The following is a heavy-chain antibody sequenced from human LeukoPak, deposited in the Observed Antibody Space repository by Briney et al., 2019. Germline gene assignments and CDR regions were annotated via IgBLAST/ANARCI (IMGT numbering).Heavy chain of an antibody. V-gene: IGHV1-8*01. CDR3: ARAPERVRGVIISHYYYYYMDV. Sequence: ASVKVSCKASGYTFTSYDINWVRQATGQGLGWMGWMNPNSGNTGYAQKFQGRVTMTRNTSISTAYMELSSLRSEDTAVYYCARAPERVRGVIISHYYYYYMDVWGKGTTVTVSS. D-gene: IGHD3-10*01. J-gene: IGHJ6*03. CDR1: GYTFTSYD. CDR2: MNPNSGNT.